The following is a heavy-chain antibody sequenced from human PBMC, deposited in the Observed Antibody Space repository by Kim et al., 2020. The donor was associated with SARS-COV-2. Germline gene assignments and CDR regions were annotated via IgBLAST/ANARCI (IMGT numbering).Heavy chain of an antibody. Sequence: YPLSVKGRRPINPDTSKNQFSLQLSSVTPEDTAVYYCARDRQRAGTGVDYWGQGTLVTVSS. J-gene: IGHJ4*02. D-gene: IGHD6-19*01. CDR3: ARDRQRAGTGVDY. V-gene: IGHV6-1*01.